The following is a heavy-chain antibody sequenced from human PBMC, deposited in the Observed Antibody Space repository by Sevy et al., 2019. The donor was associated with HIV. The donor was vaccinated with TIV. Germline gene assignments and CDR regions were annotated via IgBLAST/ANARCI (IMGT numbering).Heavy chain of an antibody. CDR3: AREQRGIVVEVAAKRYYYGMDV. D-gene: IGHD2-15*01. CDR2: INHSGST. CDR1: GGSFSGYY. J-gene: IGHJ6*02. Sequence: SETLSLTCAVYGGSFSGYYWSWIRQPPGKGLESIGEINHSGSTNYNPSLKSRVTISVDTSKNQFSLKLSSVTAADTAVYYCAREQRGIVVEVAAKRYYYGMDVWGQGTTVTVSS. V-gene: IGHV4-34*01.